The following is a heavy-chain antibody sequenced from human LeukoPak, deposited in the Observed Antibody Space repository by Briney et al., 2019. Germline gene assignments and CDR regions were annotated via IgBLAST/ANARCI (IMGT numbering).Heavy chain of an antibody. D-gene: IGHD6-19*01. Sequence: SQTLSLTCAISGDSVSSDSATWNWIRQSPSRGLEWLRRTYYRSKWYSAYAVSVKSRISINSDTSKNQFSLQLNSVTPEDTAIYYCARGPQWLNYWGQGTLVTVSS. V-gene: IGHV6-1*01. J-gene: IGHJ4*02. CDR2: TYYRSKWYS. CDR3: ARGPQWLNY. CDR1: GDSVSSDSAT.